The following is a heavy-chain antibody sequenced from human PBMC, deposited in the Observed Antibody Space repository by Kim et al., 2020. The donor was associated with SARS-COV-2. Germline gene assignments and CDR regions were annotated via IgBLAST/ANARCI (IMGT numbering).Heavy chain of an antibody. CDR2: IYYSGST. D-gene: IGHD3-9*01. CDR1: GGSISSYY. Sequence: SETLSLTCTVSGGSISSYYWSWIRQPPGKGLEWIGYIYYSGSTNYNPSLKSRVTISVDTSKNQFSLKLSSVTAADTAVYYCARLFQNYDILTGYLKGEYYYYGMDVWGQGTTVTVSS. CDR3: ARLFQNYDILTGYLKGEYYYYGMDV. V-gene: IGHV4-59*08. J-gene: IGHJ6*02.